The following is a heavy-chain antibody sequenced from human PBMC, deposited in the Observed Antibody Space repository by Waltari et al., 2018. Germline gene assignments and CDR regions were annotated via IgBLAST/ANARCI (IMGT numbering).Heavy chain of an antibody. J-gene: IGHJ4*02. CDR1: GFTFDDYA. CDR3: AKDIGSSSWTEFDY. Sequence: EVQLVESGGGLVQPGRSLRLSCAASGFTFDDYAMHWVRHAPGKGLEWVAGISWNSGSIGYADSVKGRFTNSRDNAKNSLYLQMNSLRAEDTALYYCAKDIGSSSWTEFDYWGQGTLVTVSS. D-gene: IGHD6-13*01. V-gene: IGHV3-9*01. CDR2: ISWNSGSI.